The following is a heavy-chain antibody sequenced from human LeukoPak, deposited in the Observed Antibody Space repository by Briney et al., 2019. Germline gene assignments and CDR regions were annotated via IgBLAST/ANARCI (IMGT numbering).Heavy chain of an antibody. Sequence: GGSLRLSCVVSGITLSNYAMSWVRQAPGKGLEWVSGISESGGSTKYADSVKGRFTISRDNSLNTVYLQMNSLRAEDTAVYFCAKRGIVIRGVLIIGFHKEAHYFDYWGQGILVTVSS. CDR1: GITLSNYA. V-gene: IGHV3-23*01. D-gene: IGHD3-10*01. J-gene: IGHJ4*02. CDR2: ISESGGST. CDR3: AKRGIVIRGVLIIGFHKEAHYFDY.